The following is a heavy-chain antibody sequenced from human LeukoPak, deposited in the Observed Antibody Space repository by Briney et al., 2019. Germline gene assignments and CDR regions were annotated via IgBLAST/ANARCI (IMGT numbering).Heavy chain of an antibody. D-gene: IGHD4-11*01. V-gene: IGHV1-24*01. CDR3: VSYSDYVNAFDS. CDR2: FDPEDGET. Sequence: ASVKVSCKVSGYTLIELSMHWVRQAPGKGLEWMGGFDPEDGETIYAQKFQGRVTMTEDTSRDTAYMELSSLRSEDTAAYYCVSYSDYVNAFDSWGQGTLVTVSS. J-gene: IGHJ4*02. CDR1: GYTLIELS.